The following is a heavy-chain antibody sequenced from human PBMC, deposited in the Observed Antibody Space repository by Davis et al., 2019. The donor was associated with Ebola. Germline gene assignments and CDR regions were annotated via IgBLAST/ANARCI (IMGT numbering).Heavy chain of an antibody. V-gene: IGHV3-30*18. D-gene: IGHD1-1*01. J-gene: IGHJ6*03. Sequence: GESLKISCAASGFTFSSYGMHWVRQAPGKGLEWVAVISYDGSNKYYADSVKGRFTISRDNSKNTLYLQMNSLRAEDTAVYYCAKDGVPPRHTGFNYYYYYYMDVWGKGTTVTVSS. CDR1: GFTFSSYG. CDR3: AKDGVPPRHTGFNYYYYYYMDV. CDR2: ISYDGSNK.